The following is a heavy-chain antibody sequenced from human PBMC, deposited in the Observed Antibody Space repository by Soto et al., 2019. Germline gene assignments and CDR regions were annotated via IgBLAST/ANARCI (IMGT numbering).Heavy chain of an antibody. CDR3: ARAYDYVWGSYHVAFDY. CDR2: IYYSGST. V-gene: IGHV4-59*01. CDR1: GGSISSYY. J-gene: IGHJ4*02. Sequence: SETLSLTCTVSGGSISSYYWSWIRQPPGKGLEWIGYIYYSGSTNYNPSLKSRVTISVDTSKNQFSLNLSSVTAADTAVYYCARAYDYVWGSYHVAFDYWGQGTLVTVS. D-gene: IGHD3-16*02.